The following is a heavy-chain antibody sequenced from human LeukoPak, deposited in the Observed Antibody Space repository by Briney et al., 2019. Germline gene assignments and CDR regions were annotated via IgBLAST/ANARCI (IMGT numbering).Heavy chain of an antibody. Sequence: TGGSLRLSCADSGLTFSSHAMSWVRQAPGKGLEWVSAISGTGDSTYYADAVKGRFTISRDNSKNTLYLQMNSLRPEDTAVYYCVYVDTVMATGDYWGQGTLVTVSS. CDR3: VYVDTVMATGDY. D-gene: IGHD5-18*01. CDR1: GLTFSSHA. J-gene: IGHJ4*02. V-gene: IGHV3-23*01. CDR2: ISGTGDST.